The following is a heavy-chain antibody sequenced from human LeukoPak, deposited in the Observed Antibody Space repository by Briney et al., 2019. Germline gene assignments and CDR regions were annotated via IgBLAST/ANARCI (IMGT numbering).Heavy chain of an antibody. D-gene: IGHD3-22*01. CDR3: AKGGKYYYDSSGYYLDY. CDR2: ISGSGGST. J-gene: IGHJ4*02. V-gene: IGHV3-23*01. CDR1: GFTFSSYA. Sequence: GGSLRLSCAASGFTFSSYAMSWVRQAPGKGLEWVSAISGSGGSTYYADSVKGRFTISRDNSKNTLYLQVNSLRAEDTAVYYCAKGGKYYYDSSGYYLDYWGQGTLVTVSS.